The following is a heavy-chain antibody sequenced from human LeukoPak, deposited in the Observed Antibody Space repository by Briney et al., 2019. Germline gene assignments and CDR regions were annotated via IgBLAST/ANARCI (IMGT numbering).Heavy chain of an antibody. CDR3: ARGRDTAMVRGFDY. Sequence: SETLSLTCSVSGYCISSGYYWSWIRQPPGKGLEWIGEINHSGSTNYNPSLKSRVTISVDTSKNQFSLKLSSVTAADTAVYYCARGRDTAMVRGFDYWGQGTLVTVSS. J-gene: IGHJ4*02. CDR2: INHSGST. D-gene: IGHD5-18*01. CDR1: GYCISSGYY. V-gene: IGHV4-38-2*02.